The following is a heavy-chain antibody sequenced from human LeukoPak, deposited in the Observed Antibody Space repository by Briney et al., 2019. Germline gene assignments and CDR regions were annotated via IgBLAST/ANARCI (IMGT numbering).Heavy chain of an antibody. CDR3: ARRWLQFGWFDP. V-gene: IGHV1-69*13. J-gene: IGHJ5*02. CDR1: GYIFTGYY. CDR2: IIPIFGTA. Sequence: SVKVSCKASGYIFTGYYMHWVRQAPGQGLEWMGGIIPIFGTANYAQKFQGRVTITADESTSTAYMELSSLRSEDTAVYYCARRWLQFGWFDPWGQGTLVTVSS. D-gene: IGHD5-24*01.